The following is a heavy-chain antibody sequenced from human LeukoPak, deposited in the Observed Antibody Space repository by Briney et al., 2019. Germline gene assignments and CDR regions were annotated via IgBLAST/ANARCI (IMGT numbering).Heavy chain of an antibody. CDR2: FIPIFGTA. CDR3: ASYIVVVPAANGHFQH. J-gene: IGHJ1*01. CDR1: GGTFSSYA. V-gene: IGHV1-69*05. Sequence: SVKVSCKASGGTFSSYAISWVRQAPGQGLEWWGGFIPIFGTANYAQKFQGRVTITTDESTSTAYMELSSLRSEDTAVYDCASYIVVVPAANGHFQHWGQGTLVTVSS. D-gene: IGHD2-2*01.